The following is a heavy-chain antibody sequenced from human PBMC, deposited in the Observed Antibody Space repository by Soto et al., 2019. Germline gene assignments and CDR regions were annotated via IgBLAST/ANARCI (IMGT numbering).Heavy chain of an antibody. V-gene: IGHV4-61*01. Sequence: KTSETLSLTCTVSGGSVSSGTYYWIWIRQPPGKGLEWIGFIYNSGSTKYNPSLKSRVTISVDTSKNQFSLKLTSVTAADTAVYYCARNLRNYYGMDVWGQGTTVTVSS. CDR3: ARNLRNYYGMDV. CDR1: GGSVSSGTYY. CDR2: IYNSGST. J-gene: IGHJ6*02.